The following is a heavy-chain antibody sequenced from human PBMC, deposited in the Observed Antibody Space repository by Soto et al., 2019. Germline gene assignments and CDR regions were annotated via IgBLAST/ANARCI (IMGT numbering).Heavy chain of an antibody. Sequence: QVPLVQSGGGVVQPGRSLRLSCAASGFTFSSYAMHWVRQAPGKGLEWVAVISYDGSNKYYADSVKGRFTISRDNSKNTLYLQMNSLRAEDTAVYYCAKDTRRDDYGDYRWFDPWGQGTLVTVSS. CDR1: GFTFSSYA. J-gene: IGHJ5*02. CDR3: AKDTRRDDYGDYRWFDP. V-gene: IGHV3-30*18. D-gene: IGHD4-17*01. CDR2: ISYDGSNK.